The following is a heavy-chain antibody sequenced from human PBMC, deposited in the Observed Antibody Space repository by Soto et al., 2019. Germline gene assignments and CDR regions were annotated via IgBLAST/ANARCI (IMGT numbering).Heavy chain of an antibody. CDR1: RWTFPSCY. CDR2: INPNVGSA. CDR3: ARDVAAAFFDY. D-gene: IGHD6-25*01. V-gene: IGHV1-46*01. J-gene: IGHJ4*02. Sequence: ASVQVSFMASRWTFPSCYRHWVRQAAGQGLDWMGTINPNVGSASFAQKFQGRVTMTRDTSTSTVYMELSSLRSEDTAVYYCARDVAAAFFDYWGQGTLVTVSS.